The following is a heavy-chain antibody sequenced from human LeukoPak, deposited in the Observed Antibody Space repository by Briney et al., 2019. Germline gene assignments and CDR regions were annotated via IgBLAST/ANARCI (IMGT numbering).Heavy chain of an antibody. J-gene: IGHJ6*02. CDR2: ISSSGITI. V-gene: IGHV3-48*03. CDR1: GFTFNNYE. CDR3: ARGGFWSGYYNYYGMDV. D-gene: IGHD3-3*01. Sequence: QPGGSLRLSCAASGFTFNNYEMNWVRQAPGKGLECVSYISSSGITIYYADSVKGRFTISRDNAKNSLYLQMNSLRAEDTAVYFCARGGFWSGYYNYYGMDVWGQGATVTVSS.